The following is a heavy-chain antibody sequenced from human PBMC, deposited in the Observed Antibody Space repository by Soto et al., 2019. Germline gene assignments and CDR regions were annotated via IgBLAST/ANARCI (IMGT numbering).Heavy chain of an antibody. D-gene: IGHD6-19*01. CDR2: INPSGGST. Sequence: QVQLVQSGAEVKKPGASVKVSCKASGYTFTSYYMHWVRQAPGQGLEWMGIINPSGGSTSYAQKFQGRVTMARDTSTSTVYMELSSLRSEDTAVYYCARDNSSGWFDYCGQGTLVTVSS. J-gene: IGHJ4*02. CDR3: ARDNSSGWFDY. V-gene: IGHV1-46*01. CDR1: GYTFTSYY.